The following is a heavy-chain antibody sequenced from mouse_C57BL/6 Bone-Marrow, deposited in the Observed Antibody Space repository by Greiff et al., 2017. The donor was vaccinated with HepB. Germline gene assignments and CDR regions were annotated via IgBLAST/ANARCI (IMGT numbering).Heavy chain of an antibody. J-gene: IGHJ2*01. Sequence: VKLQQSGPGLVQPSQSLSITCTVSGFSLTSYGVHWVRQSPGKGLEWLGVIWSGGSTDSNAAFISRLSNSKDNCNSQVFFKMNGLQAEDTAIYYYVGVSFDYWGQGTTLTDSS. CDR2: IWSGGST. CDR1: GFSLTSYG. V-gene: IGHV2-2*01. D-gene: IGHD3-3*01. CDR3: VGVSFDY.